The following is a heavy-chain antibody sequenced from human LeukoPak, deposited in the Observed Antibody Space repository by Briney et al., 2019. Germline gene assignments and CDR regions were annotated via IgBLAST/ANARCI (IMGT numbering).Heavy chain of an antibody. Sequence: ASVKVSCKASGYTFSVYGITWVRQAPGQGLEWMGWMNPNSGNTGYAQKFQGRVTMTRNTSISTAYMELSSLRSEDTAVYYCTRLARVAAAGTGVDYWGQGTLVTVSS. CDR1: GYTFSVYG. J-gene: IGHJ4*02. CDR2: MNPNSGNT. CDR3: TRLARVAAAGTGVDY. V-gene: IGHV1-8*01. D-gene: IGHD6-13*01.